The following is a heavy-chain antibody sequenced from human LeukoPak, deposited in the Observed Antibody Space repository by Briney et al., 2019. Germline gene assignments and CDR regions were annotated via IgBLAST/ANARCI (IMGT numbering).Heavy chain of an antibody. CDR3: ARDAVTVNSYYFDY. CDR1: GGSVSSGSYY. V-gene: IGHV4-61*01. J-gene: IGHJ4*02. D-gene: IGHD4-11*01. CDR2: IYYSGST. Sequence: KTSETLSLTCTVSGGSVSSGSYYWSWIRQPPGKGLEWIGYIYYSGSTNYNPSLKSRVTISVDTSKNQFSLKLSSVTAADTAVYYCARDAVTVNSYYFDYWGQGTLVTISS.